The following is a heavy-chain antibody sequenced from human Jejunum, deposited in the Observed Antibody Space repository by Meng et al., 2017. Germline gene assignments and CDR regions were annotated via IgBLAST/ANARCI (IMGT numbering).Heavy chain of an antibody. CDR3: ANDRLNH. V-gene: IGHV3-23*04. CDR2: LRGSGDTT. J-gene: IGHJ1*01. D-gene: IGHD3-16*01. Sequence: LPLVESGGGLVQPGGSLRLSCAASGFTFSTYAMTWVRQAPVKGLEWVSALRGSGDTTYYADSVKGRFTISRDNSKNSLNLQMNSLRAEDTAVYYCANDRLNHWGQGALVTVSS. CDR1: GFTFSTYA.